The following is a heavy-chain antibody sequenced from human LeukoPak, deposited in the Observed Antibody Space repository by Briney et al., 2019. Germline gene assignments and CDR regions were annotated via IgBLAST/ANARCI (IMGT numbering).Heavy chain of an antibody. Sequence: GGSLRLSCAASGFIFDDYAMHWVRQAPGKGLEWVSGISWNSGSIGYADSVKGRFTISRDNAKNSLYLQMNSLRAEDTALYYCSKGSGSGSYSGVDYWGQGTLVTVSS. D-gene: IGHD3-10*01. V-gene: IGHV3-9*01. J-gene: IGHJ4*02. CDR2: ISWNSGSI. CDR3: SKGSGSGSYSGVDY. CDR1: GFIFDDYA.